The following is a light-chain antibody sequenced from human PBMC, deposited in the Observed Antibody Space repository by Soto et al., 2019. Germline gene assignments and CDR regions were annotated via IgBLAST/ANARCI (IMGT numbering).Light chain of an antibody. Sequence: DIVMTQSPDSLAVSRGERATISCKSSQSVLYSSNNRNFLAWYQQRPGQPPKLLIYWASTRESGVPDRFSGSGSGTDFALTISNLQAEDVAVYYCQQYYDTPWTFGQGTKVEIK. CDR3: QQYYDTPWT. CDR1: QSVLYSSNNRNF. V-gene: IGKV4-1*01. CDR2: WAS. J-gene: IGKJ1*01.